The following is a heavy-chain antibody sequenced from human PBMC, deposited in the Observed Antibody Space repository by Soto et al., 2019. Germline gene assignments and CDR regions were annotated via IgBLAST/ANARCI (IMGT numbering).Heavy chain of an antibody. J-gene: IGHJ4*02. Sequence: SVKVSCKASGGTFSSYTISWVRQAPGQGLEWMGRIIPILGIANYAQKFQGRVTITADKSTSTAYMGLSSLRSEDTAVYYCARELPRIAATDYWGQGTLVTVSS. V-gene: IGHV1-69*04. CDR3: ARELPRIAATDY. CDR1: GGTFSSYT. D-gene: IGHD6-13*01. CDR2: IIPILGIA.